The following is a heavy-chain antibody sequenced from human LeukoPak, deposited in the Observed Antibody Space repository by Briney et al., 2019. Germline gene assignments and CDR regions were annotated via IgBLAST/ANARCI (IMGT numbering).Heavy chain of an antibody. V-gene: IGHV4-59*08. J-gene: IGHJ5*02. CDR1: GGSISSYY. CDR3: ARHLTRPGWSDP. D-gene: IGHD3-16*01. CDR2: IYYSGST. Sequence: PSETLSLTCTVSGGSISSYYWSWIRQPPGKGLEWIGYIYYSGSTNYNPSLKSRVTISVDTSKNQFSLKLSSVTAADTAVYYCARHLTRPGWSDPWGQGTLVTVSS.